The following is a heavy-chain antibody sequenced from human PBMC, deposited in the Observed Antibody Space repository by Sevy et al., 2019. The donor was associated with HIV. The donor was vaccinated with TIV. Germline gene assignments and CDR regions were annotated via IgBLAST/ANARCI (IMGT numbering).Heavy chain of an antibody. CDR3: ARWTTSAYYFDY. V-gene: IGHV3-53*01. D-gene: IGHD4-17*01. CDR1: GFTVSSDY. J-gene: IGHJ4*02. Sequence: GGSLRLSCAASGFTVSSDYMSWVRQAPGKGLGWVSTVYSSGFTNYADSVNGRFTISRDNSKNTLYLQMSSLRADDTAVYYCARWTTSAYYFDYWGQGTQVTVSS. CDR2: VYSSGFT.